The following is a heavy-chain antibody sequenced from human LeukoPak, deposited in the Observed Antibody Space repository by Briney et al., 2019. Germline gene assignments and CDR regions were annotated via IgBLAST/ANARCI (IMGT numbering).Heavy chain of an antibody. D-gene: IGHD5-18*01. Sequence: GGSLRLSCAASGFTFSDYEMNWVRQAPGKGLEWVSYISSSASIIYYSDSVKGRFTISRDNAKNSLYLQMNSLRAEDTAVYYCARGGGYGWDYYFDYWGQGTLVTVSS. CDR3: ARGGGYGWDYYFDY. J-gene: IGHJ4*02. V-gene: IGHV3-48*03. CDR2: ISSSASII. CDR1: GFTFSDYE.